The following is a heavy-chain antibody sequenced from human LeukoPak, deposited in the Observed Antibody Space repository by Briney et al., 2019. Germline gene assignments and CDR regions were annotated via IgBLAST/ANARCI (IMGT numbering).Heavy chain of an antibody. CDR2: IYYSGST. Sequence: PSETLSLTCTVSGGSISSGGYYWSWIRQHPGKGLEWIGYIYYSGSTYYNPSLKSRVTISVDTSKNQFSLKLSSVTAADTAVYYCARDGRHLEMATSDAFDIRGQGTMVTVSS. V-gene: IGHV4-31*03. J-gene: IGHJ3*02. D-gene: IGHD5-24*01. CDR1: GGSISSGGYY. CDR3: ARDGRHLEMATSDAFDI.